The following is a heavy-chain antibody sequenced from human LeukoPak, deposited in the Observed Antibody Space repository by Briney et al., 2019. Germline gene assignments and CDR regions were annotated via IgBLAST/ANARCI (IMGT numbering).Heavy chain of an antibody. Sequence: GGSLRLSCAASGFTFSSYAMSWVRQAPGKGLEWVSAISGSGGSTYYADSVKGRFTISRDNSKNTLYLQMDSLRAEDTAVYYCAKPSSTGWYSAMDVWGQGTTVSVSS. CDR1: GFTFSSYA. CDR2: ISGSGGST. V-gene: IGHV3-23*01. J-gene: IGHJ6*02. D-gene: IGHD6-19*01. CDR3: AKPSSTGWYSAMDV.